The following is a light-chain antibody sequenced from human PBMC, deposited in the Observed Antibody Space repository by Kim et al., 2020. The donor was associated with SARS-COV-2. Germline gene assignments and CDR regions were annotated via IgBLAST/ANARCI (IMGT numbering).Light chain of an antibody. CDR3: QQANIWPWGT. Sequence: DIQMTQSPSSVSASVGDRVTITCRASQDISTWLAWYQQKPGIPPKLLIYAATNLQSGVPSRFSGSGSGTDFTLTISSLQPEDFATYYCQQANIWPWGTFGQGTKVDIK. CDR2: AAT. CDR1: QDISTW. V-gene: IGKV1-12*02. J-gene: IGKJ1*01.